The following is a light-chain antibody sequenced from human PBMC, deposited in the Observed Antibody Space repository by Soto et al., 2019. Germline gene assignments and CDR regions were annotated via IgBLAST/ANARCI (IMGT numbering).Light chain of an antibody. CDR1: QSISSW. J-gene: IGKJ5*01. Sequence: DINMYRSPSTLSASVGDVVTLTGRASQSISSWLAWYQQKPGKAPKLLIYDASSLESGVPSRFSGSGSGTEFTLTISSLQPDDFATYYCQQYNSYSRRFGQGTRLEIK. V-gene: IGKV1-5*01. CDR3: QQYNSYSRR. CDR2: DAS.